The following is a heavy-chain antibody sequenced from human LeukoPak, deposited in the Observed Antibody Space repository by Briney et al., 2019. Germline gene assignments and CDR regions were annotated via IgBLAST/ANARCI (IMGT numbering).Heavy chain of an antibody. D-gene: IGHD3-22*01. V-gene: IGHV4-34*01. CDR2: INPSGTA. CDR3: ARGRQEITMIVVVMSAASYYLDV. J-gene: IGHJ6*03. Sequence: PSETLSLTCAVYGGSFSGYSWNWIRRPPGKGLEWIGEINPSGTANYNPSLKSRVTLSVDTSKNQFSLKLSSVTAADTAVYYCARGRQEITMIVVVMSAASYYLDVWGKGTTVTVSS. CDR1: GGSFSGYS.